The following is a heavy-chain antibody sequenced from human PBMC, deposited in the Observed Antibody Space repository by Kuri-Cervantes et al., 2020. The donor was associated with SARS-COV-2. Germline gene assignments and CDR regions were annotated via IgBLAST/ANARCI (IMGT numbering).Heavy chain of an antibody. D-gene: IGHD6-13*01. CDR3: ARDPWGIAAALNAFDT. V-gene: IGHV4-39*07. J-gene: IGHJ3*02. CDR2: IYYSGST. Sequence: SETLSLTCTVSGGSISSSGYYWGWIRQPPGKGLEWIGSIYYSGSTYYNPSLKSRVTISVDTSKNQFSLKLSSVTAADTAVYYCARDPWGIAAALNAFDTWGQGTMVTVSS. CDR1: GGSISSSGYY.